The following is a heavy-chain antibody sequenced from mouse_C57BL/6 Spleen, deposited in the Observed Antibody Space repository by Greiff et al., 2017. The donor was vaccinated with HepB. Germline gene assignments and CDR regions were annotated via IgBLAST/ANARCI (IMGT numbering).Heavy chain of an antibody. Sequence: KQSGAELMKPGASVKLSCKATGYTFTGYWIEWVKQRPGHGLEWIGEILTGSGSTNYNEKFKGKATYTADTSSNTAYMQLSSLTTEDSAIYYCARSFATVVAHWYFDVWGTGTTVTVSS. CDR2: ILTGSGST. D-gene: IGHD1-1*01. CDR3: ARSFATVVAHWYFDV. V-gene: IGHV1-9*01. J-gene: IGHJ1*03. CDR1: GYTFTGYW.